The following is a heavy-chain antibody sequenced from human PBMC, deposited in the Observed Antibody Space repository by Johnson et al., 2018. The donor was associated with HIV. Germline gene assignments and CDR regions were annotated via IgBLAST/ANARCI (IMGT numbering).Heavy chain of an antibody. Sequence: QVQLVESGGGVVQPGRSLRLSCAASGFTFSSYAMHWVRQAPGKGLEWVAVISYDGSNKYYADSVKGRFPISRDNSKNTLYLRMNSLRAEDTAVYYCAKERGKRWLHPRDAFDIWGQGTMVTVSS. CDR2: ISYDGSNK. D-gene: IGHD5-24*01. V-gene: IGHV3-30*04. CDR3: AKERGKRWLHPRDAFDI. CDR1: GFTFSSYA. J-gene: IGHJ3*02.